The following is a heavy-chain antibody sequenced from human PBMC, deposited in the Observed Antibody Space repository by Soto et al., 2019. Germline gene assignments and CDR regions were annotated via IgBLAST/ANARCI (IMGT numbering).Heavy chain of an antibody. D-gene: IGHD5-12*01. CDR1: GFTFDDYA. Sequence: GGSLRLSCAASGFTFDDYAMHWVRQAPGKGLEWVSGISWNSGSIGYADSVKGRFTISRDNAKNSLYLQMNSLRAEDTALYYCAKAREVATIAVADYFDYWGQGTLVTVSS. V-gene: IGHV3-9*01. CDR2: ISWNSGSI. J-gene: IGHJ4*02. CDR3: AKAREVATIAVADYFDY.